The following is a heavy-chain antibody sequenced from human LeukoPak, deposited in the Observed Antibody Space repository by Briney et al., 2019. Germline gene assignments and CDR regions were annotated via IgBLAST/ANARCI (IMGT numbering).Heavy chain of an antibody. J-gene: IGHJ4*02. CDR3: VRYCSSTTCYTRAVDY. Sequence: PSETLSLTCAVSGYSITSGYNGAWIRHPPGKVLGWIGIIYPSGSSYYTPSLTSRVTISVDTSKNQFSLKLSSVTAADTAVYYCVRYCSSTTCYTRAVDYWGQGTLVTVSS. CDR1: GYSITSGYN. D-gene: IGHD2-2*02. CDR2: IYPSGSS. V-gene: IGHV4-38-2*01.